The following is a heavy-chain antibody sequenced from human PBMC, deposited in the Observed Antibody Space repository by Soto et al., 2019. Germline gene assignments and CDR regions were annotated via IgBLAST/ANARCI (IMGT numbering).Heavy chain of an antibody. V-gene: IGHV3-23*01. D-gene: IGHD2-21*02. CDR1: GFTFCNYA. CDR2: ISSSGGST. Sequence: GGSLRHSCAASGFTFCNYAMSWVRQAPGKGLEWVSSISSSGGSTYYADSVKGRFTISRDNSKNTLDLQMNSLRAEDTAFFYCAKAAHIVVVTATRVYFDYWGQGT. CDR3: AKAAHIVVVTATRVYFDY. J-gene: IGHJ4*02.